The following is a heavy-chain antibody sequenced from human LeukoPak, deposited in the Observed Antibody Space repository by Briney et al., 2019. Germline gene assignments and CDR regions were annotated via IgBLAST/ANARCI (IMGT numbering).Heavy chain of an antibody. D-gene: IGHD3-22*01. CDR2: ISYTGTYI. Sequence: GGSLRLSCAASAFSLNAYNMNWVRQAPGKGLEWVSSISYTGTYIYYADSVKGRFTISRDNAQNSLYLQMNSLGAEDTAVYYCARNGVITYYYYMDVWGKGTTVTVSS. V-gene: IGHV3-21*01. CDR3: ARNGVITYYYYMDV. J-gene: IGHJ6*03. CDR1: AFSLNAYN.